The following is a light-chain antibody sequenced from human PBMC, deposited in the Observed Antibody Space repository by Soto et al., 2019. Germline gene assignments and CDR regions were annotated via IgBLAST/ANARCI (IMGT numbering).Light chain of an antibody. J-gene: IGKJ1*01. V-gene: IGKV4-1*01. Sequence: DIVMTQSPDSLAVSLGERATINCKSSQSVLDSSSNKNFLAWYQQKPGQPPKLLIYWASTRESGVPDRFSGIGSVTDFTLTISRLPAEDVAVYYCQQIYSISWTFGQGTKVEIK. CDR2: WAS. CDR3: QQIYSISWT. CDR1: QSVLDSSSNKNF.